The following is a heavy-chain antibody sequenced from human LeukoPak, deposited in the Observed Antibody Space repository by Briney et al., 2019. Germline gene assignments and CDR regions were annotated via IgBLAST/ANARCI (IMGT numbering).Heavy chain of an antibody. CDR3: ARDHRPGPYNWNDGGFDY. CDR2: IIPIFGTA. V-gene: IGHV1-69*13. Sequence: SVKVSCKASGGTFSSYAISWVRQAPGQGLEWMGGIIPIFGTANYAQKFQGRVTITADESTSTAYMELSSLGSEDTAVYYCARDHRPGPYNWNDGGFDYWGQGTLVTVSS. D-gene: IGHD1-1*01. CDR1: GGTFSSYA. J-gene: IGHJ4*02.